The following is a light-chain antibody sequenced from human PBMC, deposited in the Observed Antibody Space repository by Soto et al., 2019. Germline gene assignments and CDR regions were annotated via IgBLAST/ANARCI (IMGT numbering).Light chain of an antibody. J-gene: IGLJ3*02. Sequence: QTVVTQEPSLSVSPGGTVTLTCGLSSGSVSANYHPSWYQQTPGQAPRTLIYSTSSRFSGVPDRFSGTILGSKAALTITGAQADYESDYYCALYMGSGIWVFGGGTKLTVL. CDR1: SGSVSANYH. CDR2: STS. V-gene: IGLV8-61*01. CDR3: ALYMGSGIWV.